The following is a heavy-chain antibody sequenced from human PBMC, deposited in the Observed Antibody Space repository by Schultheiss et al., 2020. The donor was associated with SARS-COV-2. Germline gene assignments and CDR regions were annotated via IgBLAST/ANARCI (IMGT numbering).Heavy chain of an antibody. CDR2: ISYDGSNK. CDR1: GFTFSSYG. CDR3: AKETLAEDFYYYGLDV. J-gene: IGHJ6*02. D-gene: IGHD3-3*01. V-gene: IGHV3-30*18. Sequence: GGSLRLSCAASGFTFSSYGMHWVRQAPGKGLEWVAVISYDGSNKYYADSVKGRFTISRDNSKNTLYLRMNSLRAEDTAVYYCAKETLAEDFYYYGLDVWGQGTTVTVSS.